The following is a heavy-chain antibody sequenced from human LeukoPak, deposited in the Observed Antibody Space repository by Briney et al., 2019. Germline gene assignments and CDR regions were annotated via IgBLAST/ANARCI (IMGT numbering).Heavy chain of an antibody. J-gene: IGHJ3*02. Sequence: GGSLRLSCAASGFTFSSYAMSWVRQAPGKGLEWVSAISGSGGSTYYADSVKGRFTISRDNSKNTLYLQMNSLRAEDTAVYYCAREPQLLWFGELSDAFDIWGQGTMVTVSS. V-gene: IGHV3-23*01. CDR1: GFTFSSYA. CDR3: AREPQLLWFGELSDAFDI. CDR2: ISGSGGST. D-gene: IGHD3-10*01.